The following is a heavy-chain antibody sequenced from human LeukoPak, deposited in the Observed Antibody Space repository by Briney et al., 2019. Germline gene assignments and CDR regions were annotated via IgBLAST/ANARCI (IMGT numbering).Heavy chain of an antibody. CDR3: ARDLGSLGYCSGGSCYPPYYYYYMDV. Sequence: PSETLSLTCAVYGGSFSGYYWSWIRQPPGKGLEWIGEINHSGSTNYNPSLKSRVTISVDTSKNQFSLKLSSVTAADTAVYYCARDLGSLGYCSGGSCYPPYYYYYMDVWGKGTTVTVSS. CDR2: INHSGST. D-gene: IGHD2-15*01. J-gene: IGHJ6*03. CDR1: GGSFSGYY. V-gene: IGHV4-34*01.